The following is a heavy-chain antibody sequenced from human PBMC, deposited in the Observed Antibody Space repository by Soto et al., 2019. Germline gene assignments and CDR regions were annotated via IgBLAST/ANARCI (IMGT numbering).Heavy chain of an antibody. V-gene: IGHV4-39*01. CDR3: ARQFRVPFDY. Sequence: PSETLSLTCTVSGGSISSSSYYWGWIRQPPGKGLEWIGSIYYSGSTYYNPSLKGRVTISVDTSKNQFSLKLSSVTAADTAVYYCARQFRVPFDYWGQGTLVTVSS. D-gene: IGHD1-1*01. J-gene: IGHJ4*02. CDR1: GGSISSSSYY. CDR2: IYYSGST.